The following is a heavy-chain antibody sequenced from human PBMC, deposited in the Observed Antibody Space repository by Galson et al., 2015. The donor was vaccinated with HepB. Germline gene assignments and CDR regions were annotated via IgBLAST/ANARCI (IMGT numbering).Heavy chain of an antibody. CDR1: GFTFSSYS. D-gene: IGHD5-24*01. CDR2: ISSSSSTI. V-gene: IGHV3-48*01. CDR3: ARDLVEMATIGYYYGMDV. Sequence: SLRLSCAASGFTFSSYSMNWVRQAPGKGLEWVSYISSSSSTIYYADSVKGRFTISRDNSKNTLYLQMNGLRAEDTAVYYCARDLVEMATIGYYYGMDVWGQGTTVTVSS. J-gene: IGHJ6*02.